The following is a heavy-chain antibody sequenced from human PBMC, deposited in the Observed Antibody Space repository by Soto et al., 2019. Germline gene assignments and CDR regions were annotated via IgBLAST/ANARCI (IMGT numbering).Heavy chain of an antibody. J-gene: IGHJ4*02. V-gene: IGHV3-23*01. CDR1: KFTFSTDA. CDR3: AKDMVHCTGTRCARYFEK. CDR2: ISGSGDNT. D-gene: IGHD2-8*02. Sequence: PGGSLRLSCAASKFTFSTDAMTWVRQAPGKGLEWVSDISGSGDNTYYADSVKGRFTISRDNSKSILYPQMNSLRAEDTAVYYCAKDMVHCTGTRCARYFEKWGRGTLVTVSS.